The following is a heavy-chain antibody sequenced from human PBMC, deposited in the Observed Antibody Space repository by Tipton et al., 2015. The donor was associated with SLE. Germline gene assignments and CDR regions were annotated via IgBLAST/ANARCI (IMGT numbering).Heavy chain of an antibody. Sequence: SGLVKPSQTLSLTCAVSGASISSGGYSWSWIRQPPGKGLEWIGYIYHSGSTHYNPPLKSRVTISVDRSKNQFSLKLSSVTAADTAVYYCASACSPGFCSGGSNAFDIWGQGTMVTVSS. CDR3: ASACSPGFCSGGSNAFDI. V-gene: IGHV4-30-2*01. J-gene: IGHJ3*02. CDR2: IYHSGST. CDR1: GASISSGGYS. D-gene: IGHD2-15*01.